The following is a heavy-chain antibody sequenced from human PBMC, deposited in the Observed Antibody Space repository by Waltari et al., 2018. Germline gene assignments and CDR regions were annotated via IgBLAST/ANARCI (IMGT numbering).Heavy chain of an antibody. D-gene: IGHD6-13*01. CDR2: IYTSGST. CDR1: GGSISSYY. V-gene: IGHV4-4*07. J-gene: IGHJ6*03. Sequence: QVQLQESGPGLVKPSETLSLTCTVSGGSISSYYWSWIRQPAGKGLEGIGRIYTSGSTNYNPSLKSRVTRSVDTSKNQFSLKLSSVTAADTAVYYCARGGIAAALNYYMDVWGKGTTVTISS. CDR3: ARGGIAAALNYYMDV.